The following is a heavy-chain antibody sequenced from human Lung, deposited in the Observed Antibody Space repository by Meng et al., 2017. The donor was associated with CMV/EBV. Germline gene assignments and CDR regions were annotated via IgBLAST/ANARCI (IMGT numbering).Heavy chain of an antibody. J-gene: IGHJ4*02. CDR1: GFTFSTYS. CDR2: INAGSSSI. Sequence: SCAASGFTFSTYSVNWVRQAPGKGLELVSYINAGSSSILYADSVKGRFTISRDNAKSALFLQVGRLRVEDTAIYYCSGKGFDYWGQGALVTVSS. V-gene: IGHV3-48*04. CDR3: SGKGFDY. D-gene: IGHD1-1*01.